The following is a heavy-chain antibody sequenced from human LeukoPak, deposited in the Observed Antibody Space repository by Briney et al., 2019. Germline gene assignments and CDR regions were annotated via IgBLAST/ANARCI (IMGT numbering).Heavy chain of an antibody. CDR3: AKFSPPYYYDNSGYSFDY. V-gene: IGHV3-23*01. Sequence: GGSLRLSCAAPGFTFSSYAMSWVRQGPGKGLERVSVSSGSGGSTYYADSVKGGFTISRDNSKNTLYLQMNSLRAEDTAVYSYAKFSPPYYYDNSGYSFDYWGQGTLVTVSS. CDR1: GFTFSSYA. CDR2: SSGSGGST. D-gene: IGHD3-22*01. J-gene: IGHJ4*02.